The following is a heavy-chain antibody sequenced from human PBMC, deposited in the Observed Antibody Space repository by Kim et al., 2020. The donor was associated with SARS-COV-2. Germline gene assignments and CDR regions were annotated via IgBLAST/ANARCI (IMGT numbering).Heavy chain of an antibody. J-gene: IGHJ5*02. CDR1: GFTFSTSW. CDR3: ISAPPRFDP. Sequence: GSLRLSCSSSGFTFSTSWMHWVRQAPGKGLVWLSYLDTDGNATKYADSVKGRFTLSRDNAKNTLYLQMKSLRAEDTAFYCCISAPPRFDPWGQGTLVTVSS. V-gene: IGHV3-74*01. CDR2: LDTDGNAT.